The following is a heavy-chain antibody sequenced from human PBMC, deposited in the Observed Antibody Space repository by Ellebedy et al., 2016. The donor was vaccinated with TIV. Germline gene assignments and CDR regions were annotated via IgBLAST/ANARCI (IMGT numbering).Heavy chain of an antibody. CDR3: ARPNPPARPDLGAFDI. Sequence: GESLKISCKGSGYSFTSYWISWVRQMPGKGLEWMGIIYPGDSDTRYSPSFQGQVTISADKSISTAYLQWSSLKASDTAMYYCARPNPPARPDLGAFDIWGQGTMVTVSS. V-gene: IGHV5-51*01. J-gene: IGHJ3*02. D-gene: IGHD6-6*01. CDR2: IYPGDSDT. CDR1: GYSFTSYW.